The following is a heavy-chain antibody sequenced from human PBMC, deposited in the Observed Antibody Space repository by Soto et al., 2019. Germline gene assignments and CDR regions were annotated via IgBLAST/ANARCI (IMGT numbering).Heavy chain of an antibody. CDR3: TRGDDILTGYPELDY. CDR1: GFTFSDST. D-gene: IGHD3-9*01. V-gene: IGHV3-73*01. Sequence: GGSLRLSCAASGFTFSDSTMHWVRQASGKGLEWVGRIRSKANSYATTYGASVKGRFIISRDDSKNMAYLQMNSLKTEDTAVFYCTRGDDILTGYPELDYWGQGTLVTVSS. J-gene: IGHJ4*02. CDR2: IRSKANSYAT.